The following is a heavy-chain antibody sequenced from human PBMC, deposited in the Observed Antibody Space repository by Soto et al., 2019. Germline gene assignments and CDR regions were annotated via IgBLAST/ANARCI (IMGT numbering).Heavy chain of an antibody. J-gene: IGHJ4*02. D-gene: IGHD5-18*01. CDR3: ARGADTAGLVPH. CDR1: VWTFRRYA. Sequence: GASVKVSCKASVWTFRRYAISAVGPAPGQGLEWMGGIIPIFGTANYAQKFQGRVTITADEVTSTAYMEVSRLRFDDTALYYCARGADTAGLVPHWGQGTLVTVSS. CDR2: IIPIFGTA. V-gene: IGHV1-69*13.